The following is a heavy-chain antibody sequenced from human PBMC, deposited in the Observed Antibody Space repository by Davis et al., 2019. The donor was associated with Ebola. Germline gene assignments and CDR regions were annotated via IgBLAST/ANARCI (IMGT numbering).Heavy chain of an antibody. CDR2: ISYDGSNK. J-gene: IGHJ6*02. CDR3: AKACIAARQLLRLSNYYGMDV. CDR1: GFTFSSYA. V-gene: IGHV3-30*18. Sequence: GESLKISCAASGFTFSSYAMSWVRQAPGKGLEWVAVISYDGSNKYYADSVKGRFTISRDNSKNTLYLQMNSLRAEDTAVYYCAKACIAARQLLRLSNYYGMDVWGQGTTVTVSS. D-gene: IGHD6-6*01.